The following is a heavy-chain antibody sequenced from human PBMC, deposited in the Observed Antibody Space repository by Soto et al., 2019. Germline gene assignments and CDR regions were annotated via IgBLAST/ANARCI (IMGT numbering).Heavy chain of an antibody. CDR3: ARDYLPGHHQYGGNDTPLDY. V-gene: IGHV1-18*04. Sequence: GASVKVSCKASGYTFTSYGISWVRQAPGQGLEWMGWISAYNGNTNYAQKLQGRVTMTTDTSTGTAYMELRSLRPDDTAVYYCARDYLPGHHQYGGNDTPLDYWGQGTLVTVSS. D-gene: IGHD2-15*01. CDR2: ISAYNGNT. CDR1: GYTFTSYG. J-gene: IGHJ4*02.